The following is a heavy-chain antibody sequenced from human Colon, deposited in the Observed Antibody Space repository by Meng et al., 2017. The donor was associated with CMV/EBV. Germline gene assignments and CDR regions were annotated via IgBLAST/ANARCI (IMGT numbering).Heavy chain of an antibody. CDR1: GDSITRSSW. CDR3: ADAPSDF. J-gene: IGHJ4*02. Sequence: SETLSLTCAVSGDSITRSSWWSWVRQPPGKGLEWIGEIFHTGDTRYSPSLKSRVTMSVDKSRNEFSLKLTSVTAADTAVYYCADAPSDFWGQGILVTVSS. V-gene: IGHV4-4*02. CDR2: IFHTGDT.